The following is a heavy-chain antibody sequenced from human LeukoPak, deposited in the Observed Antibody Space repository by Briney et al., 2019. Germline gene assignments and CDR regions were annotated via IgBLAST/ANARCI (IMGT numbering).Heavy chain of an antibody. D-gene: IGHD2-21*01. CDR1: GFTFSSYA. J-gene: IGHJ4*02. CDR3: ARGYSSDN. V-gene: IGHV3-23*01. Sequence: PGGSLRLSCAASGFTFSSYAISWVRQAPGKGLEWVSTIIGSGGDTYYADSVKGRFTISRDTSKNTLYLQMKSLRAEDAAVYYCARGYSSDNWGQGTLVTVSS. CDR2: IIGSGGDT.